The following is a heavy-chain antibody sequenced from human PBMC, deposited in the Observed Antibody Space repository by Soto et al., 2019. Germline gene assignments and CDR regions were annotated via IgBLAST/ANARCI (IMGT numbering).Heavy chain of an antibody. CDR2: INAGNGNT. CDR1: GYTFTTYA. D-gene: IGHD6-13*01. V-gene: IGHV1-3*05. Sequence: QVQLVQSGAEEKKPGASVKVSCKASGYTFTTYAMHWVRQAPGQRLEWMGWINAGNGNTKYSQKFQGRVTITRDTSGSTAYLELSSLRSEDTAVYYCARQDRVRDSSSWYYWGQGTLVTVSS. CDR3: ARQDRVRDSSSWYY. J-gene: IGHJ4*02.